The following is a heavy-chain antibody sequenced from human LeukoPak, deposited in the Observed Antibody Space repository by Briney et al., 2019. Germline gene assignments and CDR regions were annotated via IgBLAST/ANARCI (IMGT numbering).Heavy chain of an antibody. CDR2: IRQDGSDK. D-gene: IGHD3-10*01. Sequence: GGSPRLSCAASGFTFSSYAMSWVRQAPGKGLEWVANIRQDGSDKYYVDSVKGRFTISRDNAKNSLYLQMNSLRAEDTAVYYCARDYYGSGRTHGMDVWGQGTTVTVSS. V-gene: IGHV3-7*01. CDR3: ARDYYGSGRTHGMDV. CDR1: GFTFSSYA. J-gene: IGHJ6*02.